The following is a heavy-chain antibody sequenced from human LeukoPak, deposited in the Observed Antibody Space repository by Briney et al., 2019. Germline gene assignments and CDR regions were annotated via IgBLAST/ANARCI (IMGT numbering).Heavy chain of an antibody. V-gene: IGHV3-21*01. CDR3: ASNILGGGPIRDAFDI. J-gene: IGHJ3*02. CDR1: GFTFSSYS. Sequence: PGGSLRLSCAASGFTFSSYSMNWVRQAPGKGLEWVSSISSSSSYIYYADSVKGRFTISRDNAKNSLYLQMNSLRAEDTAVYYWASNILGGGPIRDAFDIWGQGTMVTVSS. D-gene: IGHD4-23*01. CDR2: ISSSSSYI.